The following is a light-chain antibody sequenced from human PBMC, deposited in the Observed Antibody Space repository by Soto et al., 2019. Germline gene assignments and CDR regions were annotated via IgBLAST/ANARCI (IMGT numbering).Light chain of an antibody. V-gene: IGKV3D-15*01. J-gene: IGKJ5*01. CDR1: QSVSSN. Sequence: VVMKQAPATLSLSPGERATPSCRASQSVSSNLAWYQQKPGQAPRLLIYGASTRATGIPARFSGSGSGTEFTLTISSLRSEDFAVYCCQQYNIWTLTFAQGTLLEIK. CDR3: QQYNIWTLT. CDR2: GAS.